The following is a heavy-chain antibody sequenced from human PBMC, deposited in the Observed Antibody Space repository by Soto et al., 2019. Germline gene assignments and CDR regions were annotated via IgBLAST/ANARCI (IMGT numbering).Heavy chain of an antibody. CDR2: ISSSSSYI. V-gene: IGHV3-21*01. Sequence: PGGSLRLSCAASGFTFSSYSMNWVRQAPGKGLEWVSSISSSSSYIYYADSVKGRFTISRDNAKNSLYLQMNSLRAEDTAVYYCARDSRYYDSSGQAPYYYYGMDVWGQGTTVTVSS. CDR3: ARDSRYYDSSGQAPYYYYGMDV. CDR1: GFTFSSYS. D-gene: IGHD3-22*01. J-gene: IGHJ6*02.